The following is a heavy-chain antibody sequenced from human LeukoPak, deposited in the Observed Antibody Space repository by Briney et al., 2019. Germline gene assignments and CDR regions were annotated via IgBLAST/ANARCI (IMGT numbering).Heavy chain of an antibody. CDR1: GGSISSSSYY. J-gene: IGHJ4*02. CDR3: ARGGTVTNFGF. Sequence: SETLSLTCTVSGGSISSSSYYWSWIRQTPGKGLEWIGYVYYTGSTNYNPSLKSRVTISLDTSKNQFSLKLSSATAADTAVYYCARGGTVTNFGFWGQGTLVTVSS. CDR2: VYYTGST. V-gene: IGHV4-61*01. D-gene: IGHD4-17*01.